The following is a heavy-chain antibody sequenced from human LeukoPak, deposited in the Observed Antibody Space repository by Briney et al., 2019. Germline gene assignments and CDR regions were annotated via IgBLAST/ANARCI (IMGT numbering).Heavy chain of an antibody. J-gene: IGHJ5*02. Sequence: ASVKVSCKASGYTFTSYYMHWVRQAPGQGLEWMGIINPSGGSTSYAQKFRGRVTMTRDTSTSTVYMELSSLRSEDTAVYYCARDPQELKGRFDPWGQGTLVTVSS. V-gene: IGHV1-46*01. D-gene: IGHD1-7*01. CDR1: GYTFTSYY. CDR3: ARDPQELKGRFDP. CDR2: INPSGGST.